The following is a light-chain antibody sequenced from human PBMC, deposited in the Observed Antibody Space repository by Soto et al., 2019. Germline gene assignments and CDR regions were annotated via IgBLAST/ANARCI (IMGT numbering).Light chain of an antibody. J-gene: IGKJ1*01. CDR3: RHYIHSQWT. CDR2: AAS. CDR1: QSVSSTY. V-gene: IGKV3-20*01. Sequence: EIVLTQSPGTLSLSPGERATLSCRPSQSVSSTYLDWYQQKPGQAPRLLIYAASSRATGIPDRFSGGASATDFTLTISRLEPEDFAVYYCRHYIHSQWTVGQGTKVEIK.